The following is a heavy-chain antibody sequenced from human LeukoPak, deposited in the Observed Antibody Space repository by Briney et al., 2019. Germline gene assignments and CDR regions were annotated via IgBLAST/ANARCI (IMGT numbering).Heavy chain of an antibody. J-gene: IGHJ4*02. CDR1: GFTFSSYG. V-gene: IGHV3-21*01. D-gene: IGHD1-7*01. CDR3: AREFITLELRD. CDR2: LNDRGDNT. Sequence: GGSLRLSCVGSGFTFSSYGMDWVRQVPGKGLEWVSGLNDRGDNTYYADSVKGRFTISRDNAKNSLYLQMNSLRAEDTAVYYCAREFITLELRDWGQGTLVTVSS.